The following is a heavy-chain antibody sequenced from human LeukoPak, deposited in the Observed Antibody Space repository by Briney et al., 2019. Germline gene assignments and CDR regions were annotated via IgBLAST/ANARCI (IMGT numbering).Heavy chain of an antibody. D-gene: IGHD3-22*01. J-gene: IGHJ4*02. Sequence: SVKVFCKASGGTFSSYAISWVRQAPGQGLEWMGGIIPIFGTANYAQKFQGRVTITADESTSTAYMELSSLRSEDTAVYYCAREDAPYYYDSSGYYYVFDYWGQGTLVTVSS. CDR1: GGTFSSYA. V-gene: IGHV1-69*13. CDR3: AREDAPYYYDSSGYYYVFDY. CDR2: IIPIFGTA.